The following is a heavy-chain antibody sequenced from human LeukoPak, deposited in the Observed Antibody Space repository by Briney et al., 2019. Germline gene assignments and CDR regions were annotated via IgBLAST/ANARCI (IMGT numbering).Heavy chain of an antibody. CDR2: IYYSGSP. D-gene: IGHD6-13*01. J-gene: IGHJ5*02. CDR1: GGSISSSSYY. Sequence: PSETLSLTCTVSGGSISSSSYYWGWIRQPPGKGLEWIGSIYYSGSPYYNPSLKSRVTISVDTSKNQFSLKLSSVTAADPAVYYCAKTHRYSSSWYESNWFGPWGQGTLVTVSS. CDR3: AKTHRYSSSWYESNWFGP. V-gene: IGHV4-39*07.